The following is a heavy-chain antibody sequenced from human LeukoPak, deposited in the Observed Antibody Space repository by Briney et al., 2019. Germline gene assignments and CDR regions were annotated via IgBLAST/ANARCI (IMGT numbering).Heavy chain of an antibody. CDR2: IYYSGST. J-gene: IGHJ4*02. CDR3: ARLDTSGYYYLDY. Sequence: PSETLSLTCTVSGGSISSYYWSWIRQPPGKGLEWIGYIYYSGSTNYNPSLKSRVTISVDTSKNQFSLKLTSVTAADTAVYYCARLDTSGYYYLDYWGQGTVVTVSS. CDR1: GGSISSYY. V-gene: IGHV4-59*12. D-gene: IGHD3-22*01.